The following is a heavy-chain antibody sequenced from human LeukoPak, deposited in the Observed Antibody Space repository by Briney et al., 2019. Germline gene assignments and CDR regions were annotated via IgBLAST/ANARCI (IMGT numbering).Heavy chain of an antibody. CDR1: GGSISSYY. D-gene: IGHD5-18*01. CDR2: IYYSGST. CDR3: ARRRSYVEGEFDF. V-gene: IGHV4-59*08. J-gene: IGHJ4*02. Sequence: SETLSLTCTVSGGSISSYYWNWIRQPPGKGPEWIGYIYYSGSTDYNPSLKSRVTMSVDTSKNHFSLKLSSVTAADTAVYYCARRRSYVEGEFDFWGQGTLVTVSS.